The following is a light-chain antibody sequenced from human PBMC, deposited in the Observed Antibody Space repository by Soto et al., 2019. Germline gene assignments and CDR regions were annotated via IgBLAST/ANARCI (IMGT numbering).Light chain of an antibody. CDR3: QQYDNSVWT. CDR2: GAS. J-gene: IGKJ1*01. Sequence: IVLTQSPGTLSSSPWERATLSCRASQSVSTNNLAWYQQRPGQAPRLLIYGASRRATGIPDRFSGSGSGTAFTLTISRLEPEDLAVYYCQQYDNSVWTFGQGTKVDIK. V-gene: IGKV3-20*01. CDR1: QSVSTNN.